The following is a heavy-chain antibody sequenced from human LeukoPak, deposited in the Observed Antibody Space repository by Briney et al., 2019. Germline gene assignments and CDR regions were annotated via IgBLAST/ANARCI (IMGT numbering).Heavy chain of an antibody. CDR2: ISSSGSTI. CDR1: RFTFSSYE. V-gene: IGHV3-48*03. Sequence: GGSLRLSCAASRFTFSSYEMNWVRQAPGKGLEWVSYISSSGSTIYYADSVKGRFTISRDNAKNSLYLQMNSLRAEDTAVYYCARDGSQRMGYYDSSGGHLDYWGQGTLVTVSS. CDR3: ARDGSQRMGYYDSSGGHLDY. J-gene: IGHJ4*02. D-gene: IGHD3-22*01.